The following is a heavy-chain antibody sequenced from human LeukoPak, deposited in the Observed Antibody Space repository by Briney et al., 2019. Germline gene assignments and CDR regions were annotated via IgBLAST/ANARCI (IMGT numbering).Heavy chain of an antibody. V-gene: IGHV5-51*01. J-gene: IGHJ4*02. D-gene: IGHD3-10*01. CDR3: AKRRPAGAFDY. Sequence: GESLKISCSASGYSFATFWIGWVRQMPGKGLELMGIIFPADSDTRYSPSFRGQVTISADKSLSTAYLQWSSLKASDTAMYYCAKRRPAGAFDYWGQGTLVTVSS. CDR1: GYSFATFW. CDR2: IFPADSDT.